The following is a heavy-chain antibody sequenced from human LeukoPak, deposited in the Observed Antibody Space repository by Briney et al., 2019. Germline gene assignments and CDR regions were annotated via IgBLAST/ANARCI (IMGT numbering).Heavy chain of an antibody. J-gene: IGHJ4*02. CDR2: INHSGST. CDR1: GGSFSGYY. D-gene: IGHD2-2*01. V-gene: IGHV4-34*01. Sequence: SETLSLTCAVYGGSFSGYYWSWIRQPPGKGLEWIGEINHSGSTNYNPSLKSRVTISVDTSKNQFSLKLSPVTAADTAVYYCASRPWGYCSSTSCSVVYYFDYWGQGTLVTVSS. CDR3: ASRPWGYCSSTSCSVVYYFDY.